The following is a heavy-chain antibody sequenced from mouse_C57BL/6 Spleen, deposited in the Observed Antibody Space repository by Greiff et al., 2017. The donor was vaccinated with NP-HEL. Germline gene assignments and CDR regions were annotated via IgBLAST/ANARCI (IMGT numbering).Heavy chain of an antibody. Sequence: QVQLQQPGAELVMPGASVKLSCKASGYTFTSYWMHWVKQRPGQGLEWIGEIDPSDSYTNYNQKFKGKSTLTVDKSSSTAYMQLSSLTSEDSAVYYCARACYYVYFDYWGQGTTLTVSS. J-gene: IGHJ2*01. CDR3: ARACYYVYFDY. CDR1: GYTFTSYW. CDR2: IDPSDSYT. V-gene: IGHV1-69*01. D-gene: IGHD2-1*01.